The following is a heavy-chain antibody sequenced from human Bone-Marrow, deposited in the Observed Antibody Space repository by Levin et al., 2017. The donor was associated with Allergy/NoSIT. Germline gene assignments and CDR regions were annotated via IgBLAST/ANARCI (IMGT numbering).Heavy chain of an antibody. CDR1: GSSISSGYY. D-gene: IGHD3-10*01. CDR3: ARGGGYYGSPGWFDP. CDR2: IYHSGST. J-gene: IGHJ5*02. Sequence: PSETLSLTCAVSGSSISSGYYWGWIRQPPGKGLEWIGSIYHSGSTYYNPSLKSRVTISVDTSKNQFSLKLSSVTAADTAVYYCARGGGYYGSPGWFDPWGQGTLVTVSS. V-gene: IGHV4-38-2*01.